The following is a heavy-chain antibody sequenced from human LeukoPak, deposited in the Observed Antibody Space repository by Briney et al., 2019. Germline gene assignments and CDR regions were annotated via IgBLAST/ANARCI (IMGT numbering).Heavy chain of an antibody. CDR3: ATMSHPLRVSNY. CDR1: GFTFSDYY. Sequence: AESLRLSCAASGFTFSDYYMSWIRQAPGKGLEWVSYISSRGSAIYYADSGKGRFNISRDNAKNSLALQVTSLRAEDPAVYYWATMSHPLRVSNYWGQGTLVTVSS. V-gene: IGHV3-11*01. CDR2: ISSRGSAI. D-gene: IGHD3-10*02. J-gene: IGHJ4*02.